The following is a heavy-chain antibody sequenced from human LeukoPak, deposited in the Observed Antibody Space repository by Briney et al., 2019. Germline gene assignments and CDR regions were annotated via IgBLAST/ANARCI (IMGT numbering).Heavy chain of an antibody. CDR3: ARGGVTMVRGVPGPNWFDP. V-gene: IGHV1-2*02. D-gene: IGHD3-10*01. CDR2: INPNSGDT. CDR1: GYTFTDYY. J-gene: IGHJ5*02. Sequence: PVASVKVSCKASGYTFTDYYIHWVRQAPGQGPEWMGWINPNSGDTYSAQKLQGRVTMTTDTSTSTAYMELRSLRSDDTAVYYCARGGVTMVRGVPGPNWFDPWGQGTLVTVSS.